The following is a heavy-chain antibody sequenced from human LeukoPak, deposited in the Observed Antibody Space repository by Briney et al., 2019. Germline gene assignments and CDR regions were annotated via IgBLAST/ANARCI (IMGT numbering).Heavy chain of an antibody. D-gene: IGHD1-14*01. Sequence: GGSLRLSCAASGSTVITNYMTWVRQAPGKGLEWVSVLYSDGNTKYADSVQGRFTISRDNSKNTLYLEMNSLSPDDTAVYYCARGVEPLAANTLAYWGQGTLVTVSS. CDR2: LYSDGNT. CDR1: GSTVITNY. CDR3: ARGVEPLAANTLAY. J-gene: IGHJ4*02. V-gene: IGHV3-53*01.